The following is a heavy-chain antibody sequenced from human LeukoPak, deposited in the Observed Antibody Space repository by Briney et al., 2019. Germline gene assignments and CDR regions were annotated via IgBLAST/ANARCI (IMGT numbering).Heavy chain of an antibody. J-gene: IGHJ6*03. Sequence: PGGSLRLSCAASGFTFSSYGMDWVRQAPGKGLEWVSSIGSSSGYIYYADSLEGRFTISRDNAKNSLYLQMNSLRAEDTAVYYCARVDSVAAINYYYYYMDVWGKGTTVTVTS. CDR1: GFTFSSYG. CDR2: IGSSSGYI. V-gene: IGHV3-21*01. D-gene: IGHD2-2*01. CDR3: ARVDSVAAINYYYYYMDV.